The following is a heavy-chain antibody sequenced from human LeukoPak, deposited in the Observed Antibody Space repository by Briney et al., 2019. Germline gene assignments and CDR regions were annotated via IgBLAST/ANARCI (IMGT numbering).Heavy chain of an antibody. J-gene: IGHJ4*02. CDR3: AKGGLRVTDY. Sequence: GGSLRLSCAVSGFIFSNYWMHWVRQAPGKGLVWVSRVNNDGSSTTYADSVKGRFTISRDNAKNTLYLQMNSLRAEDTAVYYCAKGGLRVTDYWGQGTLVTVSS. D-gene: IGHD5/OR15-5a*01. CDR1: GFIFSNYW. CDR2: VNNDGSST. V-gene: IGHV3-74*03.